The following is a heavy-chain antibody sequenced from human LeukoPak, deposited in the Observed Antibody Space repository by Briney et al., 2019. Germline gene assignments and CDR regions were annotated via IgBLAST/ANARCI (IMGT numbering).Heavy chain of an antibody. Sequence: TGGSLRLSCAASGFTFSSYGMSWVRQAPGKGPEWLSVLYPSGDPYYLDSVKGRFTISRDNSKNTLYLQMNSLRAEDTAVYYCARGRTYDFWSGYTGFDIWGQGTMVTVSS. D-gene: IGHD3-3*01. J-gene: IGHJ3*02. V-gene: IGHV3-66*02. CDR2: LYPSGDP. CDR3: ARGRTYDFWSGYTGFDI. CDR1: GFTFSSYG.